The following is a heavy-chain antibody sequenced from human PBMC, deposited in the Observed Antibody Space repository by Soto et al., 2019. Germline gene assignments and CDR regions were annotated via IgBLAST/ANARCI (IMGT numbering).Heavy chain of an antibody. V-gene: IGHV3-33*01. CDR2: IWYDGSNK. CDR3: ARHPGMRFGELSDYYYGMDV. D-gene: IGHD3-10*01. CDR1: GFTFSSYG. J-gene: IGHJ6*02. Sequence: PGGSLRLSCAASGFTFSSYGMHWVRQAPGKGLEWVAVIWYDGSNKYYADSVKGRFTISRDNSKNTLYLQMNSLRAEDTAVYYCARHPGMRFGELSDYYYGMDVWGQGTTVTVSS.